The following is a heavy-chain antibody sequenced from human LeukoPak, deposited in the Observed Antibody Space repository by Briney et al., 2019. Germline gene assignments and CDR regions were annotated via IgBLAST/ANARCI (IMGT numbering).Heavy chain of an antibody. D-gene: IGHD6-19*01. CDR1: GFTFGSYA. CDR2: ITGSESST. Sequence: GGSLRLSCAASGFTFGSYAMTWVRQAPGKGLEWVSVITGSESSTYYADSVRGRFTISRDNPKNTLYLQMNSLGADDTDVYYCAKHRGSGVAGTGGVESWGQGTLVTVSS. CDR3: AKHRGSGVAGTGGVES. J-gene: IGHJ4*02. V-gene: IGHV3-23*01.